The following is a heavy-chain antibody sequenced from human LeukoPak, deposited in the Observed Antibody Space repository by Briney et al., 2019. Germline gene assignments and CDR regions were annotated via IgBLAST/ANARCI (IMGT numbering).Heavy chain of an antibody. CDR2: IYYSGST. J-gene: IGHJ4*02. Sequence: SETLSLTCTVSGGSISSGDYYWSWIRQPPGKGLEWIGYIYYSGSTYYNPSLKSRVTISVDASKNQFSLKLSSVTAADTAVYYCARTRVFWSGYYFDYWGQGTLVTVSS. CDR3: ARTRVFWSGYYFDY. D-gene: IGHD3-3*01. CDR1: GGSISSGDYY. V-gene: IGHV4-30-4*08.